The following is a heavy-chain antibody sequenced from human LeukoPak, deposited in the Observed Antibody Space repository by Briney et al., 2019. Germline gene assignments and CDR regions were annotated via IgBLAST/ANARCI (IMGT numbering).Heavy chain of an antibody. D-gene: IGHD3-22*01. CDR2: ISGSGGST. Sequence: PGGSLRLSCAASGFTFSSYAMSWVRQAPGKGLEWVTAISGSGGSTYYADSVKGRFTISRDNSKNTLYLQMNSLRAEDTAVYYCAKDRFIWNYYDSSGYPYDYWGQGTLVTVSS. CDR1: GFTFSSYA. CDR3: AKDRFIWNYYDSSGYPYDY. V-gene: IGHV3-23*01. J-gene: IGHJ4*02.